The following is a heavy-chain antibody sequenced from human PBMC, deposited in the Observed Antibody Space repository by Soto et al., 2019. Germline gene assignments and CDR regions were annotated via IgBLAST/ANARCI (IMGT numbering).Heavy chain of an antibody. D-gene: IGHD1-26*01. CDR3: ARVSGWDPLVYGMDV. CDR2: INSDGSST. CDR1: GFTFSSYW. V-gene: IGHV3-74*01. J-gene: IGHJ6*02. Sequence: GGSLRLSCAASGFTFSSYWIHWVRQAPGKGLVWVSRINSDGSSTSYADSVKGRFTISRDNAKNTLYLQMNSLRAEDTAVYYCARVSGWDPLVYGMDVWGQGTTVTVSS.